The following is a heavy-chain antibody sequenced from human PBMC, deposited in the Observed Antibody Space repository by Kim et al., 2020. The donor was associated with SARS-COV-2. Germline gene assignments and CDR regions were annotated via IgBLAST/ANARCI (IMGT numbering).Heavy chain of an antibody. CDR3: AREVRETKWLSYWFVDL. CDR1: GASLSGGGYY. CDR2: IQDSGSA. D-gene: IGHD3-22*01. V-gene: IGHV4-31*02. Sequence: SETLSLTCIVSGASLSGGGYYWTWVRHRPGKGLEWIGYIQDSGSAYNNPSLKSRVTMSMDTSKNQFSLRLQSVTAADTAVYYCAREVRETKWLSYWFVDLWGRGTLVTVSS. J-gene: IGHJ2*01.